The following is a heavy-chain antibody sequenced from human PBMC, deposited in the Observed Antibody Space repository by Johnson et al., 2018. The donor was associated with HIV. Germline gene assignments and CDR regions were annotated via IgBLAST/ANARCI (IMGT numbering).Heavy chain of an antibody. CDR3: AKIAVAGTYHDAFDF. CDR2: ISYDGSNK. Sequence: QVQLVESGGGLVQPGGSLRLSCAVSGLTFSSYAMHWVRQAPGKGLEWVAVISYDGSNKYYADSVKGRFTISRDNSKNTLYLQMNSLRAEDTAVYYCAKIAVAGTYHDAFDFWGQGTMVTVS. V-gene: IGHV3-30-3*01. J-gene: IGHJ3*01. D-gene: IGHD6-19*01. CDR1: GLTFSSYA.